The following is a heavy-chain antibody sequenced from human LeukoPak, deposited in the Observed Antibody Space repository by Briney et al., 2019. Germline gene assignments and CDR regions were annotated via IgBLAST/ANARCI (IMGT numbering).Heavy chain of an antibody. CDR2: INHSGST. CDR3: ARDTYTPTVTEWFDP. Sequence: PSETLSLTCTVSGNSISSGYYWSWIRQPPGQGPEWIGEINHSGSTNYNPSLKSRVTISVDTSKNQFSLKLSSVTAADTAVYYCARDTYTPTVTEWFDPWGQGTLVTVSS. D-gene: IGHD4-11*01. CDR1: GNSISSGYY. J-gene: IGHJ5*02. V-gene: IGHV4-38-2*02.